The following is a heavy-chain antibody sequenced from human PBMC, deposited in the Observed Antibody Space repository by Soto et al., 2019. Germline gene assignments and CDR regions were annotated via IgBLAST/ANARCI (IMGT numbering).Heavy chain of an antibody. CDR2: IYYSGST. CDR3: ARGAVAGTNWFDP. J-gene: IGHJ5*02. V-gene: IGHV4-39*01. Sequence: PSETLSLTCTVSGGSISSSSYYWGWIRQPPGKGLEWIGSIYYSGSTYYNPSLKSRVTISVDTSKNQFSLKLSSVTAADTAVYYCARGAVAGTNWFDPWGQGTLVTVPQ. D-gene: IGHD6-19*01. CDR1: GGSISSSSYY.